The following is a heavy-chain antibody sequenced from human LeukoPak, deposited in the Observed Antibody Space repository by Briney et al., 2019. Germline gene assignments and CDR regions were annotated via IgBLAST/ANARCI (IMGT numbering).Heavy chain of an antibody. CDR2: IYHSGST. Sequence: SETLSLTCAVSGYSISSGYYWGWIRQPPGKGLEWIGSIYHSGSTYYNPSLKSRVTISVDTSKNQFSLKLSSVTAADTAVYYCARITTDPETFGIWGQGTMVTVSS. V-gene: IGHV4-38-2*01. D-gene: IGHD3-3*01. J-gene: IGHJ3*02. CDR1: GYSISSGYY. CDR3: ARITTDPETFGI.